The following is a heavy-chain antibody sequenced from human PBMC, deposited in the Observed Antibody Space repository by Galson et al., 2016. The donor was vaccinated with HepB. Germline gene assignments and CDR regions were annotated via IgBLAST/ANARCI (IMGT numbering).Heavy chain of an antibody. Sequence: SLRLSCAASGFTFSSYGMHWVRQVPGKGLEWVSAIWSGGSYKFYVDSVKGRFTISRDNSKNTLFLQMSSLRAEDTAVYYCARNYHYGSGSYIPYFWGQGTRVTVST. CDR1: GFTFSSYG. J-gene: IGHJ3*01. CDR2: IWSGGSYK. V-gene: IGHV3-33*01. CDR3: ARNYHYGSGSYIPYF. D-gene: IGHD3-10*01.